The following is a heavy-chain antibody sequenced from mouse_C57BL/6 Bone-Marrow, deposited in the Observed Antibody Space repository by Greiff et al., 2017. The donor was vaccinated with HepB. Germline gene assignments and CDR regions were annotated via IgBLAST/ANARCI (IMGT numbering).Heavy chain of an antibody. CDR2: IYPRSGNT. CDR1: GYTFTRYG. Sequence: VQLQQSGAELARPGASVKLSCKASGYTFTRYGISWVKQRPGQGLEWIGEIYPRSGNTYYNAKFKGKATLTADKSSSTAYMELRRLTSEDSAVYFCVTTVVAREFYFDYWGQGTTLTVSS. J-gene: IGHJ2*01. D-gene: IGHD1-1*01. V-gene: IGHV1-81*01. CDR3: VTTVVAREFYFDY.